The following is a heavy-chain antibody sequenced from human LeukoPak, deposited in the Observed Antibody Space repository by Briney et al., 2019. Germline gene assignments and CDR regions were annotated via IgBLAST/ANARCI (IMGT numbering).Heavy chain of an antibody. V-gene: IGHV1-69*13. D-gene: IGHD3-10*01. CDR3: ARSALRFGELSPPFDY. J-gene: IGHJ4*02. CDR1: GGTFSSYA. CDR2: IIPIFGTA. Sequence: SVNVSCKASGGTFSSYAISWVRQAPGQGLEWMGGIIPIFGTANYAQKFQGRVTITADESTSTAYMELSSLRSEDTAVYYCARSALRFGELSPPFDYWGQGTLVTVSS.